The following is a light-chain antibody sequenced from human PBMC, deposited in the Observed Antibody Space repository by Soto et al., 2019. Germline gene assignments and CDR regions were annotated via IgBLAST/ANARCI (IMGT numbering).Light chain of an antibody. CDR2: EVN. J-gene: IGLJ1*01. V-gene: IGLV2-8*01. CDR3: SSYAGSRNV. CDR1: SSDVAGYNY. Sequence: QSVLTQPPSASGSPGQSVAISCTGTSSDVAGYNYVSWYQQHPGKAPKLMIYEVNKRPSGVPDRCSGSKSGHTASLTVSGLQAEDEADYYCSSYAGSRNVFGTGTKRTVL.